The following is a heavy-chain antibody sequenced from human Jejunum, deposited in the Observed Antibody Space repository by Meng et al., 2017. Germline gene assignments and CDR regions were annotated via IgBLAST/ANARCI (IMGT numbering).Heavy chain of an antibody. J-gene: IGHJ5*02. CDR1: CAFINTYDG. Sequence: VHLLAEGPVRIKPSGTVSPPCAVSCAFINTYDGWGWIRQPPGKGLEWFGEIYHTWTTNSNPSLKSRVTITVDKSKNQLSLRLNSVTAADTALYYCARVRDCSTVSCESGIDPWGQGTLVTVSS. D-gene: IGHD2-15*01. CDR3: ARVRDCSTVSCESGIDP. V-gene: IGHV4-4*02. CDR2: IYHTWTT.